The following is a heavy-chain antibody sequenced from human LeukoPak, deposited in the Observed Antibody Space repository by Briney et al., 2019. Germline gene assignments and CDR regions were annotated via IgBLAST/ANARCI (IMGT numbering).Heavy chain of an antibody. CDR3: AREKAHYGGSSSFDY. J-gene: IGHJ4*02. CDR2: IDPSGGST. D-gene: IGHD4-23*01. CDR1: GYTFTSYY. V-gene: IGHV1-46*01. Sequence: GASVKVSCKASGYTFTSYYMHWVRQAPGQGLEWMGIIDPSGGSTSYAQKFQGRVTMTRDTSTSTVYMELSSLRSEDTAVYYCAREKAHYGGSSSFDYWGQRTLVTVSS.